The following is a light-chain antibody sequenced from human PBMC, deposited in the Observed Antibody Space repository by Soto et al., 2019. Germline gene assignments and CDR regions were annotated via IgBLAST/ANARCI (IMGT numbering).Light chain of an antibody. CDR1: SHYVGGYDY. CDR2: DVF. V-gene: IGLV2-11*01. CDR3: CSYAGAYAFVV. J-gene: IGLJ2*01. Sequence: QSAPTQPRSVSGSPGQSVTISCTGTSHYVGGYDYVSWYQQSPGKAPKLIIDDVFERPSGVPDRFSGSKSGNTASLAISGVQAEDEGDYYCCSYAGAYAFVVFGGGTKLTVL.